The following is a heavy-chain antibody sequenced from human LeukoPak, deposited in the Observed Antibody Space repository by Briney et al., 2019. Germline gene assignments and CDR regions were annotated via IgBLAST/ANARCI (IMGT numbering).Heavy chain of an antibody. Sequence: TGGSLRLSCAASGFTFSDYIMDWVRQALGKGLEWVGRIRRGANSYTTEYAASVKGRFTISRDDSKNSLYLHMNSLKTEDTAVYHCSRDGGEGGIDIWGQGTMVTVSS. CDR2: IRRGANSYTT. CDR1: GFTFSDYI. CDR3: SRDGGEGGIDI. V-gene: IGHV3-72*01. J-gene: IGHJ3*02. D-gene: IGHD3-16*01.